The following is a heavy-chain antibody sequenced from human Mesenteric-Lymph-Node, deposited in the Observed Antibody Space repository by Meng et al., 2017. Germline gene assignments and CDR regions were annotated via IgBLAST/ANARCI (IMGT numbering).Heavy chain of an antibody. CDR1: GDSVSNNSAA. CDR3: ARNDYGDLRYHWFDP. J-gene: IGHJ5*02. CDR2: AYYRSKWYY. V-gene: IGHV6-1*01. D-gene: IGHD4-17*01. Sequence: HLLQSVPGAVKPSQTLSLTCAISGDSVSNNSAAWSWIRQSPSRGLEWLGRAYYRSKWYYDYAVSVKSRVTFNPDTSKNQFSLYLESVTPEDTAVYYCARNDYGDLRYHWFDPWGQGTLVTVSS.